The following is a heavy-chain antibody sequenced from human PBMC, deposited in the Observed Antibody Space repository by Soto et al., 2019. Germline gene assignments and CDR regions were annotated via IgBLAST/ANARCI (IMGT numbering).Heavy chain of an antibody. CDR2: ISASGGST. J-gene: IGHJ4*02. CDR1: GFTFSSYA. Sequence: PGGSLRLSCEASGFTFSSYAISLCRHSPLKWLEWVSSISASGGSTRYADSVMGRFTISRDNSKNTLYLQMNSLTVEDTAIYYCATLKRQTAISVTLVVITYFDYWGQGALVTVSS. CDR3: ATLKRQTAISVTLVVITYFDY. D-gene: IGHD3-22*01. V-gene: IGHV3-23*01.